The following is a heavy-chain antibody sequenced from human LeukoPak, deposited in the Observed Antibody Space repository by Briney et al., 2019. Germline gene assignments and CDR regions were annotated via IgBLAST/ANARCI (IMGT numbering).Heavy chain of an antibody. CDR1: GYKFTDDY. Sequence: GASVKVSCKASGYKFTDDYMHWVRQAPGQGLEFVGWITPDSGFTNYAQKFKGRVTMTRDTSISTAYLEVRSLTSDDTAVYYCAPTAEAYTSWWKVWGQGTLVPVSS. V-gene: IGHV1-2*02. D-gene: IGHD3-16*01. CDR3: APTAEAYTSWWKV. J-gene: IGHJ4*02. CDR2: ITPDSGFT.